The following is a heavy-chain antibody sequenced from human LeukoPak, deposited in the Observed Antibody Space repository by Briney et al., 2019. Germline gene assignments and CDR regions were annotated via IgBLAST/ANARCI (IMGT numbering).Heavy chain of an antibody. Sequence: SETLSLTCTVSGGSISSGSYYWSWIRQPAGKGLEWIGRIYTSGSTNYNPSLKSRVTISVDTSKNQFSLKLSSVTAADTAVYYCARANWNDVFDYWGQGTLVTVPS. CDR1: GGSISSGSYY. J-gene: IGHJ4*02. CDR3: ARANWNDVFDY. CDR2: IYTSGST. D-gene: IGHD1-1*01. V-gene: IGHV4-61*02.